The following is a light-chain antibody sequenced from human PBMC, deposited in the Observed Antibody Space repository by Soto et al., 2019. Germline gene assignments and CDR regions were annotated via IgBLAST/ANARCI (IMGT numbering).Light chain of an antibody. V-gene: IGKV1-5*03. J-gene: IGKJ1*01. Sequence: DIQMTQSPSTLSASVGDRVIITCRASQSINTWLAWYQQKTGKAPELLISKASNLQSGVPPRFSGSGHGTEFTITSRSLQPAYFATYSCQQYTTFSWTFGQGTKVEIK. CDR1: QSINTW. CDR2: KAS. CDR3: QQYTTFSWT.